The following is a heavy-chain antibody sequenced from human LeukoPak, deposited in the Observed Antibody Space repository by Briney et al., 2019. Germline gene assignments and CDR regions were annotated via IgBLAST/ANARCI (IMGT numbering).Heavy chain of an antibody. CDR3: TTDLGLTMIRGVIVK. D-gene: IGHD3-10*01. V-gene: IGHV3-15*01. J-gene: IGHJ4*02. CDR2: IKSKGDGETT. Sequence: GGSLRLSCADSGFSFTNAWMTWVRQAAGRGREWVGRIKSKGDGETTDYAAAAEGRFFMSRDDSKATMYLQMNSLKTEDTAVYYCTTDLGLTMIRGVIVKWGQGTPVTVSS. CDR1: GFSFTNAW.